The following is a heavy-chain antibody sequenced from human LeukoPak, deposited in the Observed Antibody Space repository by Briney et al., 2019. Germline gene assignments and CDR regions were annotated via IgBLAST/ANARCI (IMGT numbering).Heavy chain of an antibody. J-gene: IGHJ3*02. CDR2: IITILGIA. V-gene: IGHV1-69*04. CDR3: ASSGSSWFDAFDI. D-gene: IGHD6-13*01. Sequence: SVRVSCKASGGTFSSYAISWVRQAPGQGLEWMGRIITILGIANYAQKFQGRVTITADKSTSTAYMELSSLRSEDTAVYYCASSGSSWFDAFDIWGQGTMVTVSS. CDR1: GGTFSSYA.